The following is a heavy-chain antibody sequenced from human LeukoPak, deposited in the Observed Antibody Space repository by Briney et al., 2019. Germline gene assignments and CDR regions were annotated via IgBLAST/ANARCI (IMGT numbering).Heavy chain of an antibody. CDR2: IYTSGNT. V-gene: IGHV4-4*07. J-gene: IGHJ4*02. CDR3: ARVDLRAAFFDY. CDR1: GGPISSYY. D-gene: IGHD2-15*01. Sequence: MTSETLSLTCTVSGGPISSYYWTWIRQPAGKGLEWIGRIYTSGNTGYNPSLKSRVTMSVDTCKNQFSLNLSSVTAADTAVYYCARVDLRAAFFDYWGQGTLVTVSS.